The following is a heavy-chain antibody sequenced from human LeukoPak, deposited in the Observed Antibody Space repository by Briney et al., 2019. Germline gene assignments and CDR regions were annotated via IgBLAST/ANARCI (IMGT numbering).Heavy chain of an antibody. D-gene: IGHD4-23*01. V-gene: IGHV3-48*02. CDR2: ISTGSSTT. CDR3: ARVAAGYSVNYFDY. Sequence: GSLRLSCAASEFAFSTYNMNWVRQAPGKGQEWVSYISTGSSTTYYADSVKGRFTISRDNVENSLYLQMNSLRDEDTAVYYCARVAAGYSVNYFDYWGQGTLVTVSS. CDR1: EFAFSTYN. J-gene: IGHJ4*02.